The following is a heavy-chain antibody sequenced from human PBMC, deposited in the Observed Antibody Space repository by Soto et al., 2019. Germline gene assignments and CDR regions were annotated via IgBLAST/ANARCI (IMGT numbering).Heavy chain of an antibody. D-gene: IGHD2-15*01. V-gene: IGHV3-13*01. J-gene: IGHJ6*02. Sequence: GGSLRLSCAASGFTFSSYDMHWVRQATGKGLEWVSAIGTAGDTYYPGSVKGRLTISRENAKNSLYLQMNSLRAEDTAVYYCARAGGYGMDVWGQGTTVTVSS. CDR3: ARAGGYGMDV. CDR2: IGTAGDT. CDR1: GFTFSSYD.